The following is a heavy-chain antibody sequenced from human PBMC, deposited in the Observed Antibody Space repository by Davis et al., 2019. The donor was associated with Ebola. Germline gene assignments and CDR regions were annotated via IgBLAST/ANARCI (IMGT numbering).Heavy chain of an antibody. CDR2: IYSGSYT. V-gene: IGHV3-53*01. CDR3: AKDRLVHDS. CDR1: GFTVSSHC. D-gene: IGHD6-13*01. J-gene: IGHJ4*02. Sequence: PGGSLRLSCAASGFTVSSHCMSWARQAPGKGLEWVSHIYSGSYTYYADSVKGRFTISRDNSKNTLYLQMNDLRAGDSALYYCAKDRLVHDSWGQGTLVTVSS.